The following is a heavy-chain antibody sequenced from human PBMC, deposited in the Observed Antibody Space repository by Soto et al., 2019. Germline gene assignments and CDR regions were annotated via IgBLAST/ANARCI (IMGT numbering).Heavy chain of an antibody. Sequence: QVHLVESGGGVVQPGRSLRLSCVASGFNFKAYGMHWVRQAPGKGLEWVAVISTDGTNQHHADSVKGRFTISRDNFKNTLYLERSRLRPEATALYFCGVGGGDLSLTPFDYWGQGTLVTVSS. CDR2: ISTDGTNQ. V-gene: IGHV3-30-3*01. J-gene: IGHJ4*02. D-gene: IGHD3-16*02. CDR1: GFNFKAYG. CDR3: GVGGGDLSLTPFDY.